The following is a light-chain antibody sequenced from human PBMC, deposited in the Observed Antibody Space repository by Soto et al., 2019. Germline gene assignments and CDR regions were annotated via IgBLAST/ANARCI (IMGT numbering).Light chain of an antibody. CDR1: SSNIGAGYD. Sequence: QSVLTQPPSVSGAPGQKVTIPCTGSSSNIGAGYDVHWYQQFPGTAPKLLIYGNTNRPSGVPDRFSGSQSGTSASLAITGLQAEDEADYYCQSYDSSLSGVVFGGGTQLTVL. J-gene: IGLJ2*01. V-gene: IGLV1-40*01. CDR2: GNT. CDR3: QSYDSSLSGVV.